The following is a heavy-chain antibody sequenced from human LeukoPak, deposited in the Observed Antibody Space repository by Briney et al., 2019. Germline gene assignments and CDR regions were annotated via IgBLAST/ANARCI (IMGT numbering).Heavy chain of an antibody. V-gene: IGHV1-24*01. J-gene: IGHJ4*02. D-gene: IGHD1-26*01. CDR1: GYTLTELS. CDR2: FDPEDGET. CDR3: ATAPIVGATFFDY. Sequence: GASVKVSCKVSGYTLTELSMHWVRQAPGKGLEWMGGFDPEDGETIYAQKFQGRVTMTEDTSTDTAYMELSSLRSEDSAVYYCATAPIVGATFFDYWGQGTLVTVSS.